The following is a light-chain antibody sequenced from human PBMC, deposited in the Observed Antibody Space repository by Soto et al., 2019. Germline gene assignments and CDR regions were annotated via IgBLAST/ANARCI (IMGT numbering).Light chain of an antibody. CDR3: QQSYSTPIT. V-gene: IGKV1-39*01. CDR1: QSISSY. CDR2: DAS. J-gene: IGKJ5*01. Sequence: DIQMTQSPSSLSASVGDRFAVTCRASQSISSYLNWYQQKPGKAPKLLIYDASSLKSGVPSRFSGSGSGTDFTLTISSLQPEDFATYYCQQSYSTPITFGQGTRLEIK.